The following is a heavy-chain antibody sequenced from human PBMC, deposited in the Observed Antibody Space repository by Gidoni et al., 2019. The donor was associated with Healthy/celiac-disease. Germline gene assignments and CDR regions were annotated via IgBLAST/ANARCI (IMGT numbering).Heavy chain of an antibody. CDR1: GFTFDHYA. Sequence: EVQLVESGGGLVQPGRSLSLSCAASGFTFDHYAMHWVRPAPGKGLEWVSGISGNSGSIGYADSVKGRFTISRDNAKNSLYLKMNSLRAEDTALYYCAKDGGSSWYEGYYFDYWGQGTLVTVSS. V-gene: IGHV3-9*01. CDR2: ISGNSGSI. CDR3: AKDGGSSWYEGYYFDY. D-gene: IGHD6-13*01. J-gene: IGHJ4*02.